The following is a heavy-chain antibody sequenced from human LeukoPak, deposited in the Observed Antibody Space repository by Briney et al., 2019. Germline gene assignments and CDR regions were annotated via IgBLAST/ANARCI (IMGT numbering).Heavy chain of an antibody. CDR1: GFTFSAYG. D-gene: IGHD3-22*01. V-gene: IGHV3-30*02. J-gene: IGHJ4*02. CDR2: VRYDGSNK. CDR3: ASRKIPDYYDSSGRYFDY. Sequence: GGSLRLSCAASGFTFSAYGMHWVRQAPGKGLEWLAFVRYDGSNKYYADSVKGRFTISRDYSRNMLYLQMNSLRAEDTAVYYCASRKIPDYYDSSGRYFDYWGQGTLVTVSS.